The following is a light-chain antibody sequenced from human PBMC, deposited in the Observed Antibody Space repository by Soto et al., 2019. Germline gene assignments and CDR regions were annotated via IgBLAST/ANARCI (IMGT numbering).Light chain of an antibody. J-gene: IGLJ3*02. Sequence: QSALTQPASVSGSPGQSITISCTGTSSDVGRFNFVSWFQQHPGKAPKLLIYDNDKRPSGIPDRFSASKSGTSATLGITGLQTGDEADYYCEAWDSSLSAGVFGGGTKLTVL. CDR2: DND. CDR3: EAWDSSLSAGV. CDR1: SSDVGRFNF. V-gene: IGLV1-51*01.